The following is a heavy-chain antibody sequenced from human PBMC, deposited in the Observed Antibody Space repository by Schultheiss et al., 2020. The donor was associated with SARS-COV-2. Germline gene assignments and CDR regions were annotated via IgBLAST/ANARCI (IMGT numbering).Heavy chain of an antibody. V-gene: IGHV3-48*01. D-gene: IGHD3-22*01. J-gene: IGHJ4*02. Sequence: GGSLRLSCAASGFTFSSYSMNWVRQAPGEGLEWVSYISTSSSTIYYADSVKGRFTISRDNAKNSLYLQMNSLRSEDTAVYYCARSSDSSGYYYDYWGQGTLVTVSS. CDR3: ARSSDSSGYYYDY. CDR1: GFTFSSYS. CDR2: ISTSSSTI.